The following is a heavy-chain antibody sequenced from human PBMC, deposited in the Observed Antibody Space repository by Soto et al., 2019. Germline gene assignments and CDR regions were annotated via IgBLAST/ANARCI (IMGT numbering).Heavy chain of an antibody. V-gene: IGHV4-34*01. CDR3: ARVWEWEPDSSGNYFDY. J-gene: IGHJ4*02. CDR2: INHSGST. CDR1: GGSFSGYY. D-gene: IGHD1-26*01. Sequence: PSETLSLTCAVYGGSFSGYYWSWIRQPPGKGLEWIGEINHSGSTNYNPSLKSRVTISVDTSKNQFSLKLSSVTAADTAVYYCARVWEWEPDSSGNYFDYWGQGTLVTVSS.